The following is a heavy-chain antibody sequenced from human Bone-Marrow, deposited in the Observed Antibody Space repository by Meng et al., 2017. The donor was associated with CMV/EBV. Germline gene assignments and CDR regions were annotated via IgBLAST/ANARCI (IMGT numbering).Heavy chain of an antibody. CDR1: GFTFSTSN. CDR3: ARGRRWFGELLHDD. J-gene: IGHJ4*02. CDR2: ISDSGSYI. D-gene: IGHD3-10*01. Sequence: GGSLRLSCAASGFTFSTSNMNWVRQAPGKGLEWVSLISDSGSYIYYADSVKGRFTISRDNAKNSLYLQMNSLRAEDTAVYYCARGRRWFGELLHDDWGQGTLVTVSS. V-gene: IGHV3-21*01.